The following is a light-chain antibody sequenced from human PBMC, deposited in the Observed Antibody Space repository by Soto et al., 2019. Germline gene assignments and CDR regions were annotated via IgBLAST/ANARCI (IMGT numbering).Light chain of an antibody. CDR1: SSDVGSYNL. Sequence: QSVLTQPASVSGSPGQSITIPCTGTSSDVGSYNLVSWYQQHPGKAPKLMIYEVSKRPSGVSNRFSGSKSGNTASLTISGLQAEDEADYYCCSYAGSSTYVFGTGTKLTVL. V-gene: IGLV2-23*02. J-gene: IGLJ1*01. CDR3: CSYAGSSTYV. CDR2: EVS.